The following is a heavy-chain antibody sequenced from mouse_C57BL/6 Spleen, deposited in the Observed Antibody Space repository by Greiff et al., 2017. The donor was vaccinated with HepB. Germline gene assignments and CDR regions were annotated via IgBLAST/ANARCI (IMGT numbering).Heavy chain of an antibody. J-gene: IGHJ1*03. CDR2: IYPGRGST. Sequence: QVQLQQPGAELVKPGASVKMSCKASGYTFTSYWITWVKQRPGQGLEWIGDIYPGRGSTNYNEKFKSKATLTVDTSSSTAYMQLSSLTSEDSAVYYCARWGNYDWYVDVWGTGTTVTVSA. D-gene: IGHD1-1*01. CDR1: GYTFTSYW. CDR3: ARWGNYDWYVDV. V-gene: IGHV1-55*01.